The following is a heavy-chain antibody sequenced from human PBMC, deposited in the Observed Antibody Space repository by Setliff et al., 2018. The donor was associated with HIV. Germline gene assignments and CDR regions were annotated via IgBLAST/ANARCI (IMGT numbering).Heavy chain of an antibody. CDR2: ISDGGGGT. J-gene: IGHJ4*02. Sequence: GGSLRLSCAASGFTFNNYAMIWVRQAPGKGLEWVSAISDGGGGTDYADSVKSRFTISRDNSRNTLYLQMNSLRAEDTAVYFCAKLGGSGSYSNAFDYWGQGTLVTVSS. CDR3: AKLGGSGSYSNAFDY. V-gene: IGHV3-23*01. CDR1: GFTFNNYA. D-gene: IGHD3-10*01.